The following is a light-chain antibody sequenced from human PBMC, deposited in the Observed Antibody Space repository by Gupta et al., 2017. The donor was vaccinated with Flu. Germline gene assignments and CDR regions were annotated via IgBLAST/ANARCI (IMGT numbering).Light chain of an antibody. CDR2: DVS. Sequence: QSALTQPRSVSGSPGPSVTISCTGTSSDVGGYNYVSWYQQHPGKAPKLMIYDVSKRPAGVPGRFSGSKSGNTASLTISALKEEEEADYYGCSDAGSAYWVFGGGTKLTVL. J-gene: IGLJ3*02. CDR3: CSDAGSAYWV. CDR1: SSDVGGYNY. V-gene: IGLV2-11*01.